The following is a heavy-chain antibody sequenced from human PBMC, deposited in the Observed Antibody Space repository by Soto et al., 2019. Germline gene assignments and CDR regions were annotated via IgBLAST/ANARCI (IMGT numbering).Heavy chain of an antibody. CDR2: ISAYNGNT. CDR1: GYTFTSYG. V-gene: IGHV1-18*01. D-gene: IGHD3-16*02. CDR3: ASSMITFGGVIAYAFDI. J-gene: IGHJ3*02. Sequence: ASVKVSCKASGYTFTSYGISWVRQAPGQGLEWMGWISAYNGNTNYAQKLQGRVTMTTDTSTSTAYMELRSLRSDDTAVYFCASSMITFGGVIAYAFDIWGQGTMVTV.